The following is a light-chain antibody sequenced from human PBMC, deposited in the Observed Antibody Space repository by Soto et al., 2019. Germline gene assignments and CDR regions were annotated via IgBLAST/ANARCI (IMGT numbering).Light chain of an antibody. J-gene: IGLJ2*01. CDR1: SSDIGNYDF. CDR3: SSYTTSTSFIL. V-gene: IGLV2-14*01. CDR2: EVS. Sequence: SALTQPAAVSGSPGQSITISCTGTSSDIGNYDFVSWYQQVPGTAPKAMSYEVSSRPSGVSNRCSGSKSGNTASLTISGLQAEDESYYYCSSYTTSTSFILFGGGTKLTVL.